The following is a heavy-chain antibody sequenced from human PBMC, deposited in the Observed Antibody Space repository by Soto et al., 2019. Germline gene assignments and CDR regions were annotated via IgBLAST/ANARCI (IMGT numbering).Heavy chain of an antibody. J-gene: IGHJ3*02. Sequence: QVQLVQSGAEVKEPGSSVKVSCKASGGTFGSYAINWLRQAPGQGPEWMGGIIPIFGTANYAQKFEGRFTIDAEGSTSPAYREMSSLTSDDAAVYYCAGGLSLTTVGVGIAPNDAFDNWGQGTMVTVSS. CDR2: IIPIFGTA. CDR1: GGTFGSYA. V-gene: IGHV1-69*01. CDR3: AGGLSLTTVGVGIAPNDAFDN. D-gene: IGHD3-3*01.